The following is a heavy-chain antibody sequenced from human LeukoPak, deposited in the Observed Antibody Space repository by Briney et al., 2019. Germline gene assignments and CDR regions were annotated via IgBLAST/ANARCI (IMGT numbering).Heavy chain of an antibody. J-gene: IGHJ4*02. CDR2: IWYDGSNK. CDR3: AKDLNSRWFLDY. V-gene: IGHV3-33*06. CDR1: GFTFSSYG. D-gene: IGHD2/OR15-2a*01. Sequence: GRSLRLSCAASGFTFSSYGMHWVRQAPGKGLEWVAVIWYDGSNKYYADSVKGRFSISRDDSKNTLYLQMNSLRAEDTAVYYCAKDLNSRWFLDYWGQGTLVTVSS.